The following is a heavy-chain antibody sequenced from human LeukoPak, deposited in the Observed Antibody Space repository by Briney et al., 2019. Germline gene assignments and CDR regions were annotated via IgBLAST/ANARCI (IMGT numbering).Heavy chain of an antibody. D-gene: IGHD3-10*01. Sequence: KPSETLSLTCTVSGGSISSYYWNWIRQPPGKGLEWIGYIYYSGSTNYNPSLKSRVTISVDTSKNQFSLKLSSVTAADTAVYYCARVGKLLWFGVPLDAFDIWGQGTMVTVSS. CDR3: ARVGKLLWFGVPLDAFDI. CDR2: IYYSGST. J-gene: IGHJ3*02. CDR1: GGSISSYY. V-gene: IGHV4-59*01.